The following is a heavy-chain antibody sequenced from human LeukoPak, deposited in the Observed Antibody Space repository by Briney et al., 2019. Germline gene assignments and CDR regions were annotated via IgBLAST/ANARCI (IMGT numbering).Heavy chain of an antibody. CDR2: IYSGGST. CDR3: ARENYYDSSGPGDY. J-gene: IGHJ4*02. V-gene: IGHV3-53*01. D-gene: IGHD3-22*01. Sequence: SGGSLRLSCAASGFTVSSNYMSWVRQAPGKGLEWVSVIYSGGSTYYADSVKGRFTISRDNSKNTLYLQMNSLRAEDTAVYYCARENYYDSSGPGDYWGQGTLVTVSS. CDR1: GFTVSSNY.